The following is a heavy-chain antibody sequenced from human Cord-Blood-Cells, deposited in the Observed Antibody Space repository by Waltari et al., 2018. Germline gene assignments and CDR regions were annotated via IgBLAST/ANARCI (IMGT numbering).Heavy chain of an antibody. CDR3: ATPAGFGELYYFDY. Sequence: QLQLQESGPGLVKPSETLSLTCTVSGGHISSSSYYWGWIRQPPGKGREVIGSIYYSGSTYSNPSLKSRVTISVDTSKNQFSLKLSSVTAADTAVYYCATPAGFGELYYFDYWGQGTLATVSS. CDR2: IYYSGST. V-gene: IGHV4-39*01. CDR1: GGHISSSSYY. D-gene: IGHD3-10*01. J-gene: IGHJ4*02.